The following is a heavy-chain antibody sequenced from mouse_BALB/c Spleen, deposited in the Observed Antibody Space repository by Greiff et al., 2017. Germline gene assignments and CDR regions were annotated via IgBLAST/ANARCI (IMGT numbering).Heavy chain of an antibody. CDR3: ARDVTYRYYALDY. J-gene: IGHJ4*01. V-gene: IGHV2-6-7*01. D-gene: IGHD2-14*01. Sequence: VQLVESGPGLVAPSQSLSITCTVSGFTLTGYGVNWVRQPPGKGLEWLGMIWGDGSTDYNSALKYRLSISKDNSKSQVFLIMNSLQTDDTARYYCARDVTYRYYALDYWGQGTSVTVSS. CDR2: IWGDGST. CDR1: GFTLTGYG.